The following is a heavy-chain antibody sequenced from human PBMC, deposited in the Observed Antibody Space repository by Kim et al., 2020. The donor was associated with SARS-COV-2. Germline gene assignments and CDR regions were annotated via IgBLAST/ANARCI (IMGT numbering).Heavy chain of an antibody. V-gene: IGHV1-58*01. J-gene: IGHJ5*02. Sequence: NYEQKFQERVTITRDMSTSTAYMELSSLRSEDTAVYYCAADPGRIAAAGTWGQGTLVTVSS. CDR3: AADPGRIAAAGT. D-gene: IGHD6-13*01.